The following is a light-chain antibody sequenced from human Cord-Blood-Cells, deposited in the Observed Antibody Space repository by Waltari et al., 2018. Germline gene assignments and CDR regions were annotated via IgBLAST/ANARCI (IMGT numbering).Light chain of an antibody. Sequence: EIVMTQSPATLSVSPGERATLSCRASQSVSSNLAWYQQKPGQTPRLLIYGASTRATGIPARFSGSGSGTEFTLTISSLQSEDFGVYYCQQYNNWPWTFGQGP. J-gene: IGKJ1*01. CDR2: GAS. CDR1: QSVSSN. V-gene: IGKV3-15*01. CDR3: QQYNNWPWT.